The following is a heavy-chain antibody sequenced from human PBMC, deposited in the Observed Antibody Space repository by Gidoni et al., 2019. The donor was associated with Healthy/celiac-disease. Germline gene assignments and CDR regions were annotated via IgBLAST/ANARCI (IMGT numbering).Heavy chain of an antibody. D-gene: IGHD6-19*01. Sequence: KGLEWIGYIYYSGSTNYNPSLKSRVTISVDTSKNQFSLKLSSVTAADTAVYYCARLIAVAGHFDYWGQGTLVTVSS. CDR3: ARLIAVAGHFDY. V-gene: IGHV4-59*01. J-gene: IGHJ4*02. CDR2: IYYSGST.